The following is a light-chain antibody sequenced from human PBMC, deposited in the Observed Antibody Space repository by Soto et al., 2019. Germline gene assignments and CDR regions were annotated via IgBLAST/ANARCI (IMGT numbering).Light chain of an antibody. J-gene: IGKJ1*01. CDR2: ASS. V-gene: IGKV1-39*01. CDR1: QTINNY. CDR3: QQAYTFPWT. Sequence: DVQLAQYPSSLAESVGGRGTITRRARQTINNYLNWYQLKTGRANEFLIFASSSLQSGVPSRFSRSASGADFTLTLGNLQPEESATYFCQQAYTFPWTFGQGPKLDI.